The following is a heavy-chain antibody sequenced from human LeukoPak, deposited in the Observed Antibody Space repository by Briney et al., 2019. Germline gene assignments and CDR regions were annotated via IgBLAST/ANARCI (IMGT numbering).Heavy chain of an antibody. CDR2: IYYSGST. D-gene: IGHD2-2*01. CDR1: GGSISSYY. CDR3: ASAVYCSSTSCLSAFDI. Sequence: SETLSLTCTVSGGSISSYYWSWIRQPPGKGLEWIGYIYYSGSTYYNPSLKSRVTISVDTSKNQFSLKLSSVTAADTAVYYCASAVYCSSTSCLSAFDIWGQGTMVTVSS. V-gene: IGHV4-59*06. J-gene: IGHJ3*02.